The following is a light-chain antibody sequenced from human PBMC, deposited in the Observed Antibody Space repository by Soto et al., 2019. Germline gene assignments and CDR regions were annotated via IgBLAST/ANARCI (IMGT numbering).Light chain of an antibody. J-gene: IGLJ7*01. CDR3: ATWDDDLNAAV. CDR1: SSNIAGNT. V-gene: IGLV1-44*01. Sequence: QAVVTQPPSLSGTPGQRVTISCSGSSSNIAGNTVHWYQHLPGTAPKLLIYINDQRPSGVPGRFSASTSGTSASLAISGLQSDDEADYHCATWDDDLNAAVFGGGTQLTVL. CDR2: IND.